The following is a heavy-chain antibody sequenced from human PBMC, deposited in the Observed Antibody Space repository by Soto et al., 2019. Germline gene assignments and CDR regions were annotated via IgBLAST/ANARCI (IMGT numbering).Heavy chain of an antibody. CDR1: GFTFRSYA. D-gene: IGHD6-13*01. J-gene: IGHJ4*02. Sequence: GGSLRLSCAASGFTFRSYAMSWVRQAPGKGLEWVSAISGRGDNTYYADSVKGRFTISRDNSKNTLYLQMNSLRAEDTAVYYCAISRYSSSWYYFDYWGQGTLVTVSS. CDR2: ISGRGDNT. V-gene: IGHV3-23*01. CDR3: AISRYSSSWYYFDY.